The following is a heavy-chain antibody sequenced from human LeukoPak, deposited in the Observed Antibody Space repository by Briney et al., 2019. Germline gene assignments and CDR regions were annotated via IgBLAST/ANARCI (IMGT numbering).Heavy chain of an antibody. CDR3: ARSDNYFFW. CDR2: IYPPTGET. V-gene: IGHV1-2*02. D-gene: IGHD3-22*01. J-gene: IGHJ4*02. Sequence: GASVKVSCKASGYTFTGYYLHWVRQAPGQGLEWMGWIYPPTGETNYAEKFQGRVTVTRDTSISTAYMELSGLKSDDTAVYYCARSDNYFFWWGQGSLVTVSS. CDR1: GYTFTGYY.